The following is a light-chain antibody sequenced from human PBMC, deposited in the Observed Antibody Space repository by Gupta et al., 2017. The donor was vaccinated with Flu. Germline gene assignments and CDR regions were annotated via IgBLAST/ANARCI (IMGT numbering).Light chain of an antibody. J-gene: IGKJ4*01. Sequence: SVGERSTIDGKSSQSVLYSSNNRNYLAWYQQKPGQPPRLLIYGASSRETGVPDRFSGSGSGTDFTLTISSLEAEDFAVYYCHQCYTELLTFGEGTKVEIK. CDR3: HQCYTELLT. CDR1: QSVLYSSNNRNY. CDR2: GAS. V-gene: IGKV4-1*01.